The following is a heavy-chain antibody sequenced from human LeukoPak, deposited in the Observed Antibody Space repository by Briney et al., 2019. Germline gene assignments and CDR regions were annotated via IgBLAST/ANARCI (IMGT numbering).Heavy chain of an antibody. D-gene: IGHD2-2*01. J-gene: IGHJ5*02. V-gene: IGHV3-30*04. CDR2: ISYDGSNK. CDR1: GFTFSSYA. Sequence: PGRSLRLSCAASGFTFSSYAMHWVRQAPGKGLEWVAVISYDGSNKYYADSVKGRCTISRDNSKTTLYLQMNSLRAEDTAVYYCARAHGCSSATCYHNWLDPWGQGALVTVSS. CDR3: ARAHGCSSATCYHNWLDP.